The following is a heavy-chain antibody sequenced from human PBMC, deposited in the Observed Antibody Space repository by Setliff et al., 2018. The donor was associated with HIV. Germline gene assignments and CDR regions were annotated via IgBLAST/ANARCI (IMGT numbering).Heavy chain of an antibody. CDR3: ARDPLLFLEWLSPGYPFDY. J-gene: IGHJ4*02. Sequence: GESLKISCKGSGYSFTNYWIGWVRQMPGKGLEWVGTIYPGDSDTRYSPSFQGQVTISVDKSINTAYLQWNSLKASDTAMYYCARDPLLFLEWLSPGYPFDYWGQGTLVTVSS. V-gene: IGHV5-51*01. CDR1: GYSFTNYW. D-gene: IGHD3-3*01. CDR2: IYPGDSDT.